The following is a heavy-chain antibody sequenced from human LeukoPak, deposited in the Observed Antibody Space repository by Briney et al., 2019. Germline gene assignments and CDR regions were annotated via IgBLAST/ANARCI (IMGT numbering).Heavy chain of an antibody. CDR2: INHSGST. CDR3: ARGLGYCSSTSCYFSWFDP. D-gene: IGHD2-2*01. J-gene: IGHJ5*02. CDR1: GGSFSGYY. V-gene: IGHV4-34*01. Sequence: SEILSLTCAVYGGSFSGYYWSWIRQPPGKGLEWIGEINHSGSTNYNPSLKSRVTISVDTSKNQFSLKLSSVTAADTAVYYCARGLGYCSSTSCYFSWFDPWGQGTLVTVSS.